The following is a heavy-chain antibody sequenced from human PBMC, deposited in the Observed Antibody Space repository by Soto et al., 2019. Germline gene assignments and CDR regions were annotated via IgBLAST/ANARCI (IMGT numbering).Heavy chain of an antibody. J-gene: IGHJ4*02. D-gene: IGHD1-26*01. CDR2: INHLETT. CDR1: GASITFGGYS. V-gene: IGHV4-30-2*01. CDR3: AMCGGSDSFDY. Sequence: PSETLSLTCTVSGASITFGGYSWSWIRQTPGKGLEWIGYINHLETTFYNPSFESRLTLSIDRAKNQFSLKLHSMSAADRAVYFCAMCGGSDSFDYWGQGSLVTVSS.